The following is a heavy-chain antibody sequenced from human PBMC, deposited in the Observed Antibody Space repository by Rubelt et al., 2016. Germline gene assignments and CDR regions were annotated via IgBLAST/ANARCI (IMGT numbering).Heavy chain of an antibody. D-gene: IGHD4-17*01. V-gene: IGHV1-69*01. J-gene: IGHJ4*02. CDR2: IIPIFGTA. CDR1: TFSSYA. Sequence: TFSSYAISWVRQAPGQGLEWMGGIIPIFGTANYAQKFQGRVTITADESTSTAYMELSSLRSEDAAVYYCARKSYGDTGYYFDYWCQGTLVTVSS. CDR3: ARKSYGDTGYYFDY.